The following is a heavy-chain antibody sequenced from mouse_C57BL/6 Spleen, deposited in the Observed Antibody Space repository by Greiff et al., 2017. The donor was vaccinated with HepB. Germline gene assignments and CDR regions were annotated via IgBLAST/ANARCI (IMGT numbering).Heavy chain of an antibody. D-gene: IGHD2-4*01. CDR3: ASDQYDYDGAWFAY. CDR2: ISDGGSYT. CDR1: GFTFSSYA. V-gene: IGHV5-4*03. J-gene: IGHJ3*01. Sequence: EVKLVESGGGLVKPGGSLKLSCAASGFTFSSYAMSWVRQTPEKRLEWVATISDGGSYTYYPDNVKGRFTISRDNAKNNLYLQMSHLKSEDTAMYYVASDQYDYDGAWFAYWGQGTLVTVSA.